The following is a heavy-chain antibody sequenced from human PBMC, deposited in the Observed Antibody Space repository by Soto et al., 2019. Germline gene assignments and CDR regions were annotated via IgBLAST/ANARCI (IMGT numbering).Heavy chain of an antibody. V-gene: IGHV3-23*01. CDR2: ISDSGDRT. CDR1: GFTLSMSA. CDR3: AKDRAIIVKAGDAFDV. J-gene: IGHJ3*01. Sequence: EVQLMESGGGLVQPGGSLRLSCAGSGFTLSMSAVSWVRQAPGKGLEWVSYISDSGDRTYYADSVKGRFTISRDRSKNTLSLQMNTLRAEDTALYYCAKDRAIIVKAGDAFDVWGQGTMVTVSS. D-gene: IGHD3-16*02.